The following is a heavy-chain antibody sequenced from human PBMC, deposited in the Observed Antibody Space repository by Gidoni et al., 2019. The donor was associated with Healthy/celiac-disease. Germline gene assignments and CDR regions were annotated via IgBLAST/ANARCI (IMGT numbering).Heavy chain of an antibody. CDR3: ARPAYYSDSSGYFYPVGYFQH. Sequence: EVQLVQSGAEVKKPGQSRTISCKGSGYCFTNSWIGWRGQMPGKGLEWMGIIYPRDFDTRYSPSFQGQVTISADKSINTAYLQWSSLKASDAAMYYCARPAYYSDSSGYFYPVGYFQHWGQGTLVTVSS. D-gene: IGHD3-22*01. V-gene: IGHV5-51*01. CDR1: GYCFTNSW. J-gene: IGHJ1*01. CDR2: IYPRDFDT.